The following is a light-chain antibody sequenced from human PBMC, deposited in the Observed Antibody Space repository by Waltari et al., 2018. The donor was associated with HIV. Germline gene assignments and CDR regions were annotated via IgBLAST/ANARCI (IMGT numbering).Light chain of an antibody. Sequence: VMTQSPPTLSVSPGQRVTLSCTASQSISAKVAWYQQRPGQAPRLLIYEAATRPTGIPARFSGSGSGTEFTLTISSLQSEDFATYFCQQYDSGPRGITFGQGTMLEI. CDR2: EAA. J-gene: IGKJ2*01. CDR3: QQYDSGPRGIT. V-gene: IGKV3-15*01. CDR1: QSISAK.